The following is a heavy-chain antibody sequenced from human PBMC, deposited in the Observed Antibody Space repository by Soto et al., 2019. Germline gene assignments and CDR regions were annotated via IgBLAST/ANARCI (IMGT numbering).Heavy chain of an antibody. J-gene: IGHJ6*02. D-gene: IGHD1-26*01. CDR3: ARDRIRREAPAYYYYGMDV. CDR2: ISSSSSYI. CDR1: GFTFSSYS. Sequence: EVQLVESGGGLVKPGGSLRLSCAASGFTFSSYSMNWVRQAPGKGLEWVSSISSSSSYIYYADSVKGRFTISRDNAKNSLYLQMNSLRAEDTAVYYCARDRIRREAPAYYYYGMDVWGQGTTVTVSS. V-gene: IGHV3-21*01.